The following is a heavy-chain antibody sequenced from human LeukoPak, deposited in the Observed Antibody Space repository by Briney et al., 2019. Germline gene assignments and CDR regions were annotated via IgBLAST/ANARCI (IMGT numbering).Heavy chain of an antibody. CDR2: INPNSGGT. Sequence: GASVKVSCKASGYTFTGYYMHWVQQAPGQGLEWMGWINPNSGGTNDAQKFQGRVTMTRDTSISTAYMELRRLRFDDTAVYYCARHNYYDSSGYEYSGQGTLVTVSS. CDR3: ARHNYYDSSGYEY. CDR1: GYTFTGYY. J-gene: IGHJ4*02. D-gene: IGHD3-22*01. V-gene: IGHV1-2*02.